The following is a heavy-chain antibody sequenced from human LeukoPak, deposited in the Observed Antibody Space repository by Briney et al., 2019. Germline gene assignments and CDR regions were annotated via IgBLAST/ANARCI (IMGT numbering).Heavy chain of an antibody. CDR2: IYTSGST. CDR3: ARALMDKGSSWYYYYYGMDV. V-gene: IGHV4-4*07. J-gene: IGHJ6*02. D-gene: IGHD6-13*01. CDR1: GGSISSYY. Sequence: SETLPLTCTVSGGSISSYYWSWIRQPAGKGLEWIGRIYTSGSTNYNPSLKSRVTMSVDTSKNQFSLKLSSVTAADTAVYYCARALMDKGSSWYYYYYGMDVWGQGTTVTVSS.